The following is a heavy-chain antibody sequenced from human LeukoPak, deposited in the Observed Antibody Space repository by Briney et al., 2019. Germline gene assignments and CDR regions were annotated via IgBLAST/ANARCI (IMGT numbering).Heavy chain of an antibody. CDR2: IYSGGST. D-gene: IGHD3-10*01. CDR3: ARGSYGSGSYTFDY. V-gene: IGHV3-66*01. Sequence: GGSLRLSCSASGFTFSHYWMHWARQAPGKGLEWVSVIYSGGSTYYADSVEGRFTISRDNAKNSLYLQLNSLRAEDTAVYYCARGSYGSGSYTFDYWGQGTLVTVSS. J-gene: IGHJ4*02. CDR1: GFTFSHYW.